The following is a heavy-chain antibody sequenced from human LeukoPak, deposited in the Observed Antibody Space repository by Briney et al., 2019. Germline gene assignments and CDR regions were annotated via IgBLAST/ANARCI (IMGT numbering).Heavy chain of an antibody. CDR1: GFTFDDYG. Sequence: GGSLRLSCAASGFTFDDYGMSWVRQAPRKGLEWVSGIEWNGGNTDYADSVKGRFTISRDNAKNSLYLQMNSLRAEDTALYYCARVGYGRQQLGNSDYYYYYMDVWGKGTTVTISS. J-gene: IGHJ6*03. V-gene: IGHV3-20*04. D-gene: IGHD6-13*01. CDR3: ARVGYGRQQLGNSDYYYYYMDV. CDR2: IEWNGGNT.